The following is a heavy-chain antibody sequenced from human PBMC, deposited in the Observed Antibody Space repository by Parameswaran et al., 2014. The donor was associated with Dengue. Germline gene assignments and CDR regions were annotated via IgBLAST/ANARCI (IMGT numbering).Heavy chain of an antibody. CDR1: GFTFSSYS. CDR3: ARDRVVVAATVPEGY. V-gene: IGHV3-21*01. D-gene: IGHD2-15*01. CDR2: ISSSSSYI. J-gene: IGHJ4*02. Sequence: GESLKISCAASGFTFSSYSMNWVRQAPGKGLEWVSSISSSSSYIYYADSVKGRFTISRDNAKNSLYLQMNSLRAEDTAVYYCARDRVVVAATVPEGYWGQGTLVTVSS.